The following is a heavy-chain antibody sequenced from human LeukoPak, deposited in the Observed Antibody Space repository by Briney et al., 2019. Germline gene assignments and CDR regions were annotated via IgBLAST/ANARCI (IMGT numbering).Heavy chain of an antibody. CDR1: GASISSYY. D-gene: IGHD2-2*01. V-gene: IGHV4-4*09. J-gene: IGHJ4*02. CDR2: IYTSETT. Sequence: PSETLSLTCTVSGASISSYYWSWIRQPPGKGLEWIGYIYTSETTNFNPALRGRVTISIDTSKNQVSLRLSSVTAADTALYYCARHRSPSSLSFFDIWGQGMLVIVSS. CDR3: ARHRSPSSLSFFDI.